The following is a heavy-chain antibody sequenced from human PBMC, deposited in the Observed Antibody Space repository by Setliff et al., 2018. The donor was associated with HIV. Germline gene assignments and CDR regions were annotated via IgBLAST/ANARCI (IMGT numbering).Heavy chain of an antibody. CDR2: IYHSGST. V-gene: IGHV4-38-2*01. D-gene: IGHD3-10*01. J-gene: IGHJ4*02. CDR1: GYSISNGYY. Sequence: ASETLSLTCALSGYSISNGYYWGWVRQPSGKGLEWIGSIYHSGSTFYNPSLRSRVTIAVDTSQDQFSLRLTSVTAADTAVYYCAARNSGNPTRHFDYWGQGTPVTVSS. CDR3: AARNSGNPTRHFDY.